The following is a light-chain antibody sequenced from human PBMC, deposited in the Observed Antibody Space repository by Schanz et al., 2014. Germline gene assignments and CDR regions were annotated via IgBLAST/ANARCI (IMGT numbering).Light chain of an antibody. CDR3: AAWDDSLNGWV. CDR1: SSNIGSNT. J-gene: IGLJ3*02. CDR2: NNN. Sequence: QSVLTQPPSASGTPGQRVTISCSGSSSNIGSNTVNWYQQLPGTAPKLLIHNNNQRPSEVPDRFSGSKSGTSASLAIRGLQSEDEADYYCAAWDDSLNGWVFGGGTKLTVL. V-gene: IGLV1-44*01.